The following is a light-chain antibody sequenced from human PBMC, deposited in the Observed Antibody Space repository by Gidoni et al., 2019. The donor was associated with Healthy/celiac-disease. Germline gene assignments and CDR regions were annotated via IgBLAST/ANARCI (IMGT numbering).Light chain of an antibody. CDR1: RSNIGSLR. J-gene: IGLJ3*02. CDR3: TAWDDSLSGWL. V-gene: IGLV1-44*01. CDR2: NSD. Sequence: QSVLTQPPSASGTPGQRVTISCSGSRSNIGSLRVNWYHHLPGTAPKLLIYNSDQRPPGVPDRFSGSKSGTSASLTISGLQSEDEADYYCTAWDDSLSGWLFGGGTKVTVL.